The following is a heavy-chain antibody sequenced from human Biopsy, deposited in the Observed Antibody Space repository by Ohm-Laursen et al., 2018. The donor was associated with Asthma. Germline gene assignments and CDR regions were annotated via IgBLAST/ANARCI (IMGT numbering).Heavy chain of an antibody. CDR2: ISYDGGNK. CDR3: ARTHERWTSIRDDALDI. CDR1: GFTFRSYA. D-gene: IGHD4-23*01. Sequence: SLRLSCAASGFTFRSYAMHWVRQAPGKGLEWVAVISYDGGNKFYGDSVKGRFTLSRDNSRNTLYLQMNSLRVEDTAIYYCARTHERWTSIRDDALDIWGQGTMVIVSS. V-gene: IGHV3-30*04. J-gene: IGHJ3*02.